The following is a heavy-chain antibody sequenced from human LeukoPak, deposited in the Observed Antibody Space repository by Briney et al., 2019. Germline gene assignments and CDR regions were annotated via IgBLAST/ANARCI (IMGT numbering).Heavy chain of an antibody. D-gene: IGHD3-3*01. Sequence: ASVKVSCKVSGYTLTELSMHWVRQAPGEGLEWMGGFDPEDGETIYAQKFQGRVTMTEDTSTDTAYMELSSLRSEDTAVYYCATRGVLRFLEWLSPPYYYYGMDVWGQGTTVTVSS. V-gene: IGHV1-24*01. CDR2: FDPEDGET. CDR3: ATRGVLRFLEWLSPPYYYYGMDV. CDR1: GYTLTELS. J-gene: IGHJ6*02.